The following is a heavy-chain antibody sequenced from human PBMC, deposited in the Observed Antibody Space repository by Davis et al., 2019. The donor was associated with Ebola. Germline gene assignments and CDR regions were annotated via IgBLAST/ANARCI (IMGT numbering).Heavy chain of an antibody. V-gene: IGHV3-73*01. Sequence: GGSLRLSCAASGFTFSGSAMHWVRQASGKGLEWVGRIRSKANRYATAYAASVKGWFTISRDDSKNTAYLQMNSLKTEDTAVYYCTTEVIAVAGDYWGQGTLVTVSS. CDR3: TTEVIAVAGDY. CDR1: GFTFSGSA. CDR2: IRSKANRYAT. D-gene: IGHD6-13*01. J-gene: IGHJ4*02.